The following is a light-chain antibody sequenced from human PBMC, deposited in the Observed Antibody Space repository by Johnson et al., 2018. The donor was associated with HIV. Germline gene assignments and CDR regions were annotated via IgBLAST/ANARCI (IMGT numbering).Light chain of an antibody. CDR1: SSNIGNNY. CDR2: ENN. V-gene: IGLV1-51*02. CDR3: GTWDSSLSTHYV. Sequence: QPVLTQPPSVSAAPGQKVTISCSGSSSNIGNNYVSWYRQLPGTAPKLIIYENNKRPSGIPDRFSGSKSGTSATLGITGLQTGDEADYYCGTWDSSLSTHYVFGTGTKVTVL. J-gene: IGLJ1*01.